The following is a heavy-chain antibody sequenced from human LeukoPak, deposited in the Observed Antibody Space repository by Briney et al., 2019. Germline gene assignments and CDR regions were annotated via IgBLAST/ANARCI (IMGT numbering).Heavy chain of an antibody. CDR1: GFTFLTYG. J-gene: IGHJ4*02. V-gene: IGHV3-30*18. CDR2: ISFDGSKK. Sequence: GGSLRLSCTASGFTFLTYGFHWVRQAPGKGLEWVAVISFDGSKKYYSDSVKGRFTISRDNSKNTLYLQMNSLRAEDTAVYYCAKDRTGTWLQYVSDYWGQGTLVTVSS. D-gene: IGHD5-24*01. CDR3: AKDRTGTWLQYVSDY.